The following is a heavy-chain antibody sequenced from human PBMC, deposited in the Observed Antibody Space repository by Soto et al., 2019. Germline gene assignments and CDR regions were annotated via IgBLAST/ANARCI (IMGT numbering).Heavy chain of an antibody. CDR3: AKEESSSSPGYFDY. V-gene: IGHV3-30*18. Sequence: GGSLRLSCAASGFTFSSYRMHWVRQAPGKGLEWVAVISYDGSNKYYADSVKGRFTISRDNSKNTLYLQMNSLRAEDTAVYYCAKEESSSSPGYFDYWGQGTLVTVSS. D-gene: IGHD6-6*01. CDR1: GFTFSSYR. J-gene: IGHJ4*02. CDR2: ISYDGSNK.